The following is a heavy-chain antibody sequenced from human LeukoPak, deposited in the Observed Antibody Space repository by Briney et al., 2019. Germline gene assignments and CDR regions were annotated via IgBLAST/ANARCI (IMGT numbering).Heavy chain of an antibody. CDR2: IYYSGST. CDR3: ARGYCSSTSCYTGGDYYYYGMDV. CDR1: GGSISSYY. D-gene: IGHD2-2*02. Sequence: PSETLSLTCTVSGGSISSYYWSWIRQPPGKGLEWIGYIYYSGSTNYNPSLKSRVTISVDTYKNQFSLKMSSVTAADTAVYYCARGYCSSTSCYTGGDYYYYGMDVWGQGTTVTVSS. J-gene: IGHJ6*02. V-gene: IGHV4-59*01.